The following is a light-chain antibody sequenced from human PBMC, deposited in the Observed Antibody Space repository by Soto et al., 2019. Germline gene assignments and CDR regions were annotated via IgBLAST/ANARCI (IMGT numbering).Light chain of an antibody. Sequence: IQLTQSPSSLSASVGDRVTITCRASQGISSYLAWYQQKPGKAPKLLIYAASTLQSGVPSRFSGSGSGTDFTLTISSLQPDDFATYYCQQSYSTPTWTFGQGTKVDIK. CDR2: AAS. V-gene: IGKV1-9*01. CDR1: QGISSY. CDR3: QQSYSTPTWT. J-gene: IGKJ1*01.